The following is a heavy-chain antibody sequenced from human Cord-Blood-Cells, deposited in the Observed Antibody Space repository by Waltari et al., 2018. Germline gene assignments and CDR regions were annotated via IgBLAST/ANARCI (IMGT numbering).Heavy chain of an antibody. J-gene: IGHJ3*02. Sequence: QVQLPQWGAGLLKPSETLSLTCAVYGGSFSGYYWSWIRQPPGKGMEWIGEINHSGSTNYNPSLKSRVTISVDTSKNQVSLKLSSVTAADTAVYYCARGSSAAFDIWGQGTMVTVSS. V-gene: IGHV4-34*01. CDR3: ARGSSAAFDI. CDR2: INHSGST. CDR1: GGSFSGYY.